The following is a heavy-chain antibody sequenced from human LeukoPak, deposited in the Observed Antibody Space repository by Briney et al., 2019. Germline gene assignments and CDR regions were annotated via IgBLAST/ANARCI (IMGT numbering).Heavy chain of an antibody. J-gene: IGHJ4*02. V-gene: IGHV4-31*03. Sequence: SQTLSLTCTVSGGSISSGGYYWSGIRQHPGKGLEWIGYIYYSGSTYYNPSLKSRVTISVDTSKNQFSMKLSSVTAADTAVYYCARLTYYYDSSGYSGTDYWGQGTLVTVSS. D-gene: IGHD3-22*01. CDR1: GGSISSGGYY. CDR2: IYYSGST. CDR3: ARLTYYYDSSGYSGTDY.